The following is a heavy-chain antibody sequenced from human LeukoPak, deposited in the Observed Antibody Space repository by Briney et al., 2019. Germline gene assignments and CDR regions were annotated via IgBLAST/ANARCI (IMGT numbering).Heavy chain of an antibody. J-gene: IGHJ4*02. CDR3: ARASFWSGYPFDF. D-gene: IGHD3-3*01. V-gene: IGHV4-59*01. Sequence: SETLSLTCTVSGGSISSYYWSWIRQPPGKGLEWIGYTYYSGSTSHNPSLKSRATISLDTSKNQFSLKLSSVTAADTAVYYCARASFWSGYPFDFWGQGTLVTVSS. CDR2: TYYSGST. CDR1: GGSISSYY.